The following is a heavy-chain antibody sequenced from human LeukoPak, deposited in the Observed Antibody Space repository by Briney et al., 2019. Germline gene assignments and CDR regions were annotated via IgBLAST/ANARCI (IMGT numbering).Heavy chain of an antibody. D-gene: IGHD1-1*01. Sequence: GGSLRLSCAASGFSFSSYEMNWVRQAPGKGLEWVSYISSSGSTIYYADSVKGRFTISRDNAKNSLYLQMNSLRAEDTAVYYSARLPLGWNDDFDYWGQGTLVTVSS. CDR2: ISSSGSTI. CDR1: GFSFSSYE. J-gene: IGHJ4*02. CDR3: ARLPLGWNDDFDY. V-gene: IGHV3-48*03.